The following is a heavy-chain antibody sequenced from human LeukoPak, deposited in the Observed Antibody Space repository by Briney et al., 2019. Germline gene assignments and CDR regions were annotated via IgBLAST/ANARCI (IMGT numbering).Heavy chain of an antibody. D-gene: IGHD7-27*01. CDR1: GYTFTGYY. J-gene: IGHJ4*02. V-gene: IGHV1-2*02. CDR3: ARGPHWDPHFDY. CDR2: INPNSSGT. Sequence: GASVKVSCKASGYTFTGYYMHWVRQAPGQGLEWMGWINPNSSGTNSAQKFQGRVTMTRDTSISTAYMELTRLRSDDTAVYYCARGPHWDPHFDYWGQGTLVTVSS.